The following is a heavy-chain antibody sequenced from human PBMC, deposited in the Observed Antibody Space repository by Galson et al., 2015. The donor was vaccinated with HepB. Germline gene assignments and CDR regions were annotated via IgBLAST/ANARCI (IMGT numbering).Heavy chain of an antibody. D-gene: IGHD3-22*01. V-gene: IGHV3-49*03. CDR1: GFTFGDYA. J-gene: IGHJ3*02. CDR3: TRITMIVAGAFDI. CDR2: IRSKAYGGTT. Sequence: SLRLSCSASGFTFGDYAMSWFRQAPGKGLEWVGFIRSKAYGGTTEYAASVKGRFTISRDDSKSIAYLQMNSLKTEDTAVYYCTRITMIVAGAFDIWGQGTMVTVSS.